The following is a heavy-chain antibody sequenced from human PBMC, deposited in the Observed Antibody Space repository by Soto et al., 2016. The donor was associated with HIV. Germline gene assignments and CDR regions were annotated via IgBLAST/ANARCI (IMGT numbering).Heavy chain of an antibody. V-gene: IGHV3-23*01. J-gene: IGHJ4*02. CDR3: ARDSRSPSFYDSSGRGKFYFDY. D-gene: IGHD3-22*01. CDR1: GFTLSNYA. CDR2: MTGKGSTT. Sequence: EVQLLESGGGLVQPGGSLRLSCAASGFTLSNYAMSWVRQAPGKGLEWVSYMTGKGSTTYYLDSVKGRFTLSRDNSKNTLYIQMNSLRAGDTAIYYCARDSRSPSFYDSSGRGKFYFDYWGPGSLVTVSS.